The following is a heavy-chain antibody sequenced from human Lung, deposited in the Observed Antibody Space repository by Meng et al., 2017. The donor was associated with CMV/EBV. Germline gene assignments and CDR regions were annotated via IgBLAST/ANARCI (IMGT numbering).Heavy chain of an antibody. J-gene: IGHJ6*02. D-gene: IGHD3-3*01. CDR2: IRSKANSYAT. Sequence: GGSLRLXGAASGFTFSGSAMHWVRQASGKGLEWVGRIRSKANSYATAYAASVKGRFTISRDDSKNTAYLQMNSLKTEDTAVYYCTSHSYDFWGGMDVWGQGTTVTVSS. V-gene: IGHV3-73*01. CDR3: TSHSYDFWGGMDV. CDR1: GFTFSGSA.